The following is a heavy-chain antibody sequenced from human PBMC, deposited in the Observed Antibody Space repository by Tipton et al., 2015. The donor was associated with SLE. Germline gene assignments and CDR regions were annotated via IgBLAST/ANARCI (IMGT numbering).Heavy chain of an antibody. CDR2: ISHSRTT. Sequence: TLSLTCTVSGGSISSSSYYWGWIRQSPGKGLEWIGEISHSRTTNYNPSLKSRVSMSLDTSTNQFSLRLSSVTAADTAVYYCARGVAGYFYYCYLDVWGKGTTVTIPS. CDR3: ARGVAGYFYYCYLDV. CDR1: GGSISSSSYY. J-gene: IGHJ6*03. V-gene: IGHV4-39*07.